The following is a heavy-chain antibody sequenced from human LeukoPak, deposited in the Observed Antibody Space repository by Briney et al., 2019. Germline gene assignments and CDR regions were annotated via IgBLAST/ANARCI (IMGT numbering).Heavy chain of an antibody. D-gene: IGHD6-13*01. J-gene: IGHJ4*02. CDR1: GYTFTDYF. CDR3: AKVRDRLSSFYPAA. V-gene: IGHV1-2*02. Sequence: GASVKVSCKASGYTFTDYFIHWVRQAPGQGLEWMGWINPHSGGRNSAQKFQGRVTMTRDTSITTAYLELSGLTSDDTATYYCAKVRDRLSSFYPAAWGQGTLVTVSS. CDR2: INPHSGGR.